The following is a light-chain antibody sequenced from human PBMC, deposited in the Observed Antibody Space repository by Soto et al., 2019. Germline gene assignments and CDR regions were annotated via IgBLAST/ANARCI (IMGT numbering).Light chain of an antibody. Sequence: QSALTQPASVSGSPGQSITISCTGTSSDVGGYNYVSWYQQHPGKAPKLMIYEFSNRPSGVSNRFSGSKSGNTASLTISGLQAEDEADYYCSSYTSSSTLVFGGGTQLTVL. J-gene: IGLJ7*01. CDR3: SSYTSSSTLV. CDR1: SSDVGGYNY. CDR2: EFS. V-gene: IGLV2-14*01.